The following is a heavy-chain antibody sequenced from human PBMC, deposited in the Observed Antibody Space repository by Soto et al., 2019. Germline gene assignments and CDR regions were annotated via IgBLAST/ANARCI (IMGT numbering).Heavy chain of an antibody. CDR2: ILPIFGTA. J-gene: IGHJ3*02. D-gene: IGHD4-17*01. V-gene: IGHV1-69*14. Sequence: QVQLVQSGAEVKKPVSSMKVSCKASGGTFSTSSINWVRKAPGQRPEWMGNILPIFGTADYAQKFQDRVKITADKSTNTAYMELRSLFSEDTAVYYCARGHEYGGNSEAFDIWGQGTVVTVSS. CDR1: GGTFSTSS. CDR3: ARGHEYGGNSEAFDI.